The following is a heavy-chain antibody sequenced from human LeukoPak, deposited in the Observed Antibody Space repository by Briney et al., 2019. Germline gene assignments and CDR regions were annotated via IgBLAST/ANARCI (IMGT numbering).Heavy chain of an antibody. Sequence: SETLSLTCTVSGGSISSYYWSWIRQPAGKGLEWIGRIYTSGSTNYNPSLKSRVTMSVDTSKNQFSLKLSSVTAADTAVYYCAGGGSEFYYYYYYMDVWGKGTTVTVSS. J-gene: IGHJ6*03. CDR2: IYTSGST. V-gene: IGHV4-4*07. CDR3: AGGGSEFYYYYYYMDV. CDR1: GGSISSYY. D-gene: IGHD2-15*01.